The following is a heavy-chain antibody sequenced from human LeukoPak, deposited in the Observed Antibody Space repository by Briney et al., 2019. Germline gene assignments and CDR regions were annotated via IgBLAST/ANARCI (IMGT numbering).Heavy chain of an antibody. Sequence: HPGGSLRLSCAASGFTFSSYAMHWVRQAPGKGLEWVAVISYDGSNKYYADSVKGRFAVSRDNSKNTLYLQMNSLRAEDTAVYYCARGGATSLYYVDYWGQGTLVTVSS. D-gene: IGHD1-26*01. CDR3: ARGGATSLYYVDY. CDR2: ISYDGSNK. J-gene: IGHJ4*02. V-gene: IGHV3-30*09. CDR1: GFTFSSYA.